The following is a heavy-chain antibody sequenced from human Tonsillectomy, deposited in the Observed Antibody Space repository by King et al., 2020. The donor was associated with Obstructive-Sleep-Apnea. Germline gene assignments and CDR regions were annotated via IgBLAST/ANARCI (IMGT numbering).Heavy chain of an antibody. J-gene: IGHJ3*02. CDR2: IYYSGST. Sequence: VQLQESGPGLVKPSQTLSLTCGVSGGSISSGGYSWSWIRQPPGKGLEWIGYIYYSGSTYYNPSLKSRVIISVDTSKNQFSLKLSSVTAADTAVYYCASVGGDYDILTGYGVPGDAFDIWGQGTMVTVSS. D-gene: IGHD3-9*01. CDR3: ASVGGDYDILTGYGVPGDAFDI. V-gene: IGHV4-30-4*07. CDR1: GGSISSGGYS.